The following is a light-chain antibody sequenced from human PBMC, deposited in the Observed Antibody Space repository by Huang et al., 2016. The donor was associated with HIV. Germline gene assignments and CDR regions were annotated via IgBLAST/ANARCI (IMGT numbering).Light chain of an antibody. CDR2: WAS. J-gene: IGKJ1*01. V-gene: IGKV4-1*01. CDR3: QQYYRSPQT. CDR1: QSVFSTSTNKDY. Sequence: DIVMTQSPDSLAVSLGERATLNCRSSQSVFSTSTNKDYLGWFQQKPGQPPKLLLFWASTREAGVPDRCSGSGSGTHFTLTIDNLEAEDAAIYYCQQYYRSPQTFGQGTRVEVK.